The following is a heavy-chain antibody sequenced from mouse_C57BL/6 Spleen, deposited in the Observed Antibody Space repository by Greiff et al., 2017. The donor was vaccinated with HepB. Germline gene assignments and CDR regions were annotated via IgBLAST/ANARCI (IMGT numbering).Heavy chain of an antibody. CDR1: GFTFSSYG. V-gene: IGHV5-6*01. J-gene: IGHJ2*01. Sequence: EVQLVESGGDLVKPGGSLKLSCAASGFTFSSYGMSWVRQTPDKRLEWVATISSGGSYTYYPDSVKGRFTSSRDNAKNTLYLQMSSLKSEDTAMYYCASRANWDYFDYWGQGTTLTVSS. CDR3: ASRANWDYFDY. CDR2: ISSGGSYT. D-gene: IGHD4-1*01.